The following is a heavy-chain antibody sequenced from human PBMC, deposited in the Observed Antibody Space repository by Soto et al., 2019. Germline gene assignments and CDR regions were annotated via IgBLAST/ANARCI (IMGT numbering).Heavy chain of an antibody. CDR1: GDSISSSYY. J-gene: IGHJ5*02. CDR2: IYSGGSP. D-gene: IGHD6-13*01. CDR3: ASHVVHLSSWVS. Sequence: SETLSLTCTVSGDSISSSYYWGWIRQSPGRGLEWIGSIYSGGSPYYNPSLKSRVTISVDTSKNQFFLELRSVTAADTAVYYCASHVVHLSSWVSWCQGALVTVSS. V-gene: IGHV4-39*01.